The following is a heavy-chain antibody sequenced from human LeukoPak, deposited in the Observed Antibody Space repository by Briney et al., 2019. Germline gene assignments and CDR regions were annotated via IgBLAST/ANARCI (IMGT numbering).Heavy chain of an antibody. CDR2: ISWNSGSI. CDR3: ARDPGTIPDVINFHFDF. CDR1: GFTFDDYA. Sequence: GGSLRLSCAASGFTFDDYAMHWVRQAPGKSLEWVSGISWNSGSIGYADSVKGRFTISRDNSKSTLYLQMSSLRADDTAVYFCARDPGTIPDVINFHFDFWGQGTLVTVPS. D-gene: IGHD2-21*01. J-gene: IGHJ4*02. V-gene: IGHV3-9*01.